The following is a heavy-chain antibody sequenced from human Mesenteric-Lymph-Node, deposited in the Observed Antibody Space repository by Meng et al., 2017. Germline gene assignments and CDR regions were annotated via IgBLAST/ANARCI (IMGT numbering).Heavy chain of an antibody. V-gene: IGHV3-35*01. Sequence: GESLKISCAASGFTFSNSDMNWVHQAPGKGLEWVSGVSWNGSRTHYADSVKGRFIISRDNSKNTLSLQMNSLRAEDTAVYFCARTPLYDTSGYYYGLYYYGMDVWGQGTTVTVSS. J-gene: IGHJ6*02. CDR3: ARTPLYDTSGYYYGLYYYGMDV. D-gene: IGHD3-22*01. CDR1: GFTFSNSD. CDR2: VSWNGSRT.